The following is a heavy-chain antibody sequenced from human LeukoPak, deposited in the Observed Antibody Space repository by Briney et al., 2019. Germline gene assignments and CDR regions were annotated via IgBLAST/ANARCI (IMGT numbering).Heavy chain of an antibody. V-gene: IGHV3-23*01. Sequence: GGSLRLSCVASGFTFSNYAMNWVRQAPGKGLEWVSAISGSGGSTDYVDSVKGRFTISRDNSKNTLYLQMNSLRAEDTALYYCAKAAYSSSSYYYYYYMDVWGKGTTVTVSS. J-gene: IGHJ6*03. CDR3: AKAAYSSSSYYYYYYMDV. D-gene: IGHD6-6*01. CDR1: GFTFSNYA. CDR2: ISGSGGST.